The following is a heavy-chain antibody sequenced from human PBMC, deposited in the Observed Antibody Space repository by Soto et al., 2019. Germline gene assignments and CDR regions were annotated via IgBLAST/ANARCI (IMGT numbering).Heavy chain of an antibody. Sequence: PGGSLRLSCAASGFTFSDYYMSWIRQAPGKGLEWVSYISNSGSTKFYADSVTGRFTISRDNAKNSLHLQMNSLRVDDTAVYYCARGEGGATVYYYYGMDVWGQGTTVTVSS. V-gene: IGHV3-11*01. J-gene: IGHJ6*02. CDR3: ARGEGGATVYYYYGMDV. D-gene: IGHD1-26*01. CDR1: GFTFSDYY. CDR2: ISNSGSTK.